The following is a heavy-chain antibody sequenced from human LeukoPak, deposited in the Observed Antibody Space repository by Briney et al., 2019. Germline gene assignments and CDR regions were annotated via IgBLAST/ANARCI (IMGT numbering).Heavy chain of an antibody. CDR2: IKQDGSEK. J-gene: IGHJ3*02. CDR3: ARGLYYYDSSGYYWDDAFDI. V-gene: IGHV3-7*01. D-gene: IGHD3-22*01. Sequence: GGSLRLSCAASGFTFSSYWMSWVRQAPGKGLEWVDNIKQDGSEKYYVDSVKGRFTISRDNAKNSLYLQMNSLRAEDTAVYYCARGLYYYDSSGYYWDDAFDIWGQGTMVTVSS. CDR1: GFTFSSYW.